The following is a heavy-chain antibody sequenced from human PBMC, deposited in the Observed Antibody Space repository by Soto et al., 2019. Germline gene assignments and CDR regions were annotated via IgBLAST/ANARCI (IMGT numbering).Heavy chain of an antibody. CDR3: ARQTPPPYYYGSGSYGAFDI. D-gene: IGHD3-10*01. Sequence: QLQLQESGPGLVKPSETLSLTCTVSGGSISSSSYYWGWIRQPPGKGLEWIGSIYYSGSTYYNPSLKSRVTISVDTSKNQFALKLSSVTAADTAVYYCARQTPPPYYYGSGSYGAFDIWGQGTMVTVSS. CDR1: GGSISSSSYY. V-gene: IGHV4-39*01. J-gene: IGHJ3*02. CDR2: IYYSGST.